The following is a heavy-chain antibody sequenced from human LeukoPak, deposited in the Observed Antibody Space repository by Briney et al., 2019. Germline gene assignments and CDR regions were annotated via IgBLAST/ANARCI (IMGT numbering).Heavy chain of an antibody. CDR2: FDPEDGET. Sequence: ASVKVSCKVSGYTLTELSMHWVRQAPGKGLEWRGGFDPEDGETIYAQKFQGRVTMTEDTSTDTAYMELSSLRSEDTAVYYCATRAYYYGAFDIWGQGTMVTVSS. V-gene: IGHV1-24*01. CDR3: ATRAYYYGAFDI. J-gene: IGHJ3*02. CDR1: GYTLTELS. D-gene: IGHD3-10*01.